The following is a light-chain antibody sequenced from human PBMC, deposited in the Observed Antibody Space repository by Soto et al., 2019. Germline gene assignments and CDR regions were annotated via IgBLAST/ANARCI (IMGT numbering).Light chain of an antibody. CDR3: QSYDSSLSMSV. V-gene: IGLV1-40*01. CDR1: SSNIGAGYD. Sequence: QSVLTQPPSLSGAPGQRVTISCTGSSSNIGAGYDVHWYQQLPGTAPKLLIYGNSNRRSGVPDRFSGSKSGTSASLAITGLQAEDEADYYCQSYDSSLSMSVFGGGTKVTVL. J-gene: IGLJ2*01. CDR2: GNS.